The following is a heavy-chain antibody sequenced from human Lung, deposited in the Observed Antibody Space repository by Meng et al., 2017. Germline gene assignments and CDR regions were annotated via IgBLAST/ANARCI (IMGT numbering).Heavy chain of an antibody. V-gene: IGHV4-4*02. CDR1: GGSSTSSTW. Sequence: QGRLQVSGPVRVEPSGTLSLTCAGSGGSSTSSTWWSWVRQTPGKGLEWFGEIFHSGSTNYNPPLESRVTISVDKSKNQFSLKVYSVTAADTATYYCARFDISSSGRGDYWGQGILVTVSS. CDR2: IFHSGST. D-gene: IGHD1-26*01. J-gene: IGHJ4*02. CDR3: ARFDISSSGRGDY.